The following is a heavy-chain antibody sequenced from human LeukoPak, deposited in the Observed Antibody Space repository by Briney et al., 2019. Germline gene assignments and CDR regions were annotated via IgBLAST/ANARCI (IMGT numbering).Heavy chain of an antibody. CDR1: GYTFTGYY. D-gene: IGHD1-26*01. CDR2: INPNSGGT. CDR3: ARDLGWDVLIIDY. V-gene: IGHV1-2*02. J-gene: IGHJ4*02. Sequence: GASVKVSCKASGYTFTGYYMHWVRQAPGQGLEWMGWINPNSGGTNYAQKFQGRVTMTRDTSISTAYMELSRLRSDDTAVYYCARDLGWDVLIIDYWGQGTLVTVSS.